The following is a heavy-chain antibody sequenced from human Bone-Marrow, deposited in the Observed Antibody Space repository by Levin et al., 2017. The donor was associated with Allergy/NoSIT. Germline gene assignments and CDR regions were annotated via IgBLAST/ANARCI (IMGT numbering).Heavy chain of an antibody. D-gene: IGHD4-11*01. CDR1: GFNFHSYA. J-gene: IGHJ5*01. V-gene: IGHV3-30-3*01. CDR3: SRSLTTPYPADS. Sequence: GGSLRLSCSASGFNFHSYAMHWFRQAPGKGLEGLAVISYDGGRTYYGDSVKGRFSISRDNSKNTLFLHMNSLTTDDTAVYYCSRSLTTPYPADSRGHGTLVKVSS. CDR2: ISYDGGRT.